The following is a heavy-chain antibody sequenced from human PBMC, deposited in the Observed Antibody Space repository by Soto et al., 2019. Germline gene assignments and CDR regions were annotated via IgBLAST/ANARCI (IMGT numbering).Heavy chain of an antibody. Sequence: ASVKVSCKASGYTFTGYYMHWVRQAPGQGLEWMGWINPNSGGTNYAQKFQGWVTMTRDTSISTAYMELSRLRSDDTAVYYCARGSALPIVGVVTKYYYYYMDVWAKGTTVTVSS. CDR2: INPNSGGT. CDR1: GYTFTGYY. CDR3: ARGSALPIVGVVTKYYYYYMDV. J-gene: IGHJ6*03. D-gene: IGHD3-3*01. V-gene: IGHV1-2*04.